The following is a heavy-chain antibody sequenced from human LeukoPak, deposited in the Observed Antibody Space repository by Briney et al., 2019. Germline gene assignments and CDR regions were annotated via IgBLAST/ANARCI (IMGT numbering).Heavy chain of an antibody. D-gene: IGHD6-19*01. V-gene: IGHV1-2*06. J-gene: IGHJ4*02. Sequence: ASVKVSCKASGYTFTGYYMHWVRQAPGQGLGWMGRINPNSGGTNYAQKFQGRVTMTRDTSISTAYMELSRLRSDDTAVYYCARAHHSSGWRDDYWGQGTLVTVSS. CDR1: GYTFTGYY. CDR3: ARAHHSSGWRDDY. CDR2: INPNSGGT.